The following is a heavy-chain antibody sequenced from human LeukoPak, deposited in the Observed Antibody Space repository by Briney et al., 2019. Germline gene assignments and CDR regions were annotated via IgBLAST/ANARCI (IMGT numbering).Heavy chain of an antibody. D-gene: IGHD3-3*01. J-gene: IGHJ4*02. CDR2: IFYSGRT. V-gene: IGHV4-39*01. Sequence: SETVSVTCTVSGDSISSSTDYWVWIRQPPGKGLEWIGSIFYSGRTFYNASLKSRVTISVDTSKNQFSLKLSSVTAADTAVYYCARGNFWSGYRYWGQGTLVTVSS. CDR1: GDSISSSTDY. CDR3: ARGNFWSGYRY.